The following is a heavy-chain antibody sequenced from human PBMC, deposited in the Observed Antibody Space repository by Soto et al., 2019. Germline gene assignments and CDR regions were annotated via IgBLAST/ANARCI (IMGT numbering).Heavy chain of an antibody. Sequence: PSETLSLTCTVSGGSISSSSYYWGWIRQPPGKGLEWIGYIYYSGSTNYNPSLKSRVTISVDTSKNQFSLKLSSVTAADTAVHYCAGSTPNNWNSEVPNWFDPWGQGTRVTVSS. CDR3: AGSTPNNWNSEVPNWFDP. CDR1: GGSISSSSYY. V-gene: IGHV4-61*05. D-gene: IGHD1-7*01. J-gene: IGHJ5*02. CDR2: IYYSGST.